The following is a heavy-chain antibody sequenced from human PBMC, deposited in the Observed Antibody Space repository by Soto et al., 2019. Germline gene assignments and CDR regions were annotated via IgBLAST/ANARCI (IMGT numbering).Heavy chain of an antibody. CDR2: VHYSGTT. CDR1: GGSISTYY. J-gene: IGHJ5*02. V-gene: IGHV4-59*01. Sequence: QVQLQESGPGLVKPSETLSLTCTVSGGSISTYYWTWIRQPPGKGVEWIGYVHYSGTTNYNPSLKSRVTMSVDTSKNQFSLKLRSVTAADTAVYYCARGKIIGPRGQGTLVTVSS. CDR3: ARGKIIGP. D-gene: IGHD3-3*01.